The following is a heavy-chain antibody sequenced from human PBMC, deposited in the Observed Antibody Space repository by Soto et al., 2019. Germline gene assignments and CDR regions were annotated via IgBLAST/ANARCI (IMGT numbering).Heavy chain of an antibody. D-gene: IGHD6-6*01. CDR2: ISSDGSTT. V-gene: IGHV3-74*01. Sequence: EVQLVESGGGLVQPGGSLRLSCAASGFTFSTFWMHWVRQTPGKGLVWVSRISSDGSTTHYADSVKGRFTISRDNAKDTLYLQMNGLRAEHTAVYYCARDLRPTDYWGQRTLVTVSS. CDR3: ARDLRPTDY. CDR1: GFTFSTFW. J-gene: IGHJ4*02.